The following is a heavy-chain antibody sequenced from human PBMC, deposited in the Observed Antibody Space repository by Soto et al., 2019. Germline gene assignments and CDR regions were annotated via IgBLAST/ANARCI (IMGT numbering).Heavy chain of an antibody. CDR3: ARSGDPVDF. CDR2: IIPIFGSP. Sequence: QVQLVQSGAEVKKPGSSVKVSCKASGGTFSSNAISWVQQAPGQGLEWMGGIIPIFGSPNYAQKFQGRVTITADESTSTAYMELNSLRSEDTAVYYCARSGDPVDFWGQGTLVTVSS. D-gene: IGHD3-10*01. V-gene: IGHV1-69*01. J-gene: IGHJ4*02. CDR1: GGTFSSNA.